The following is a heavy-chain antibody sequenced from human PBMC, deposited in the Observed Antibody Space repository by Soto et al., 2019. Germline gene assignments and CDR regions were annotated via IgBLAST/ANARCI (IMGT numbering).Heavy chain of an antibody. Sequence: PVKVSCKASGYTFTNYVITWVRQAPGQGLEWMGWISNYNGKTNYAQILQGRVTMTTDTSTSTAYMELRSLRSDDTAVYYCARETSSGWYDYWGQGTLVTVSS. CDR3: ARETSSGWYDY. CDR1: GYTFTNYV. J-gene: IGHJ4*02. D-gene: IGHD6-19*01. V-gene: IGHV1-18*01. CDR2: ISNYNGKT.